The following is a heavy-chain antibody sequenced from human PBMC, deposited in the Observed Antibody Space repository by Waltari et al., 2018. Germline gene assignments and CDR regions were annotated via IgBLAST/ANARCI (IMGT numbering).Heavy chain of an antibody. V-gene: IGHV3-23*01. CDR1: GFTFSSYA. CDR3: AKPFRGYCSGGSCESPPGY. J-gene: IGHJ4*02. D-gene: IGHD2-15*01. CDR2: ISGSGGCT. Sequence: EVQLLESGGGLVQPGGSLRLSCAASGFTFSSYAMSWVRQAPGKGLEWVSAISGSGGCTYAADAVKGRVTISRDNSKNTLYLQMNSLRAEDTAVYYCAKPFRGYCSGGSCESPPGYWGQGTLVTVSS.